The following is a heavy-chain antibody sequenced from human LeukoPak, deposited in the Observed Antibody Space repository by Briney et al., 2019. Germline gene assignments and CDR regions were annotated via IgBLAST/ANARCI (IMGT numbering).Heavy chain of an antibody. Sequence: SETLSLTCTVSDGSISSYYWSWIRQPPGKGLEWIGYIYYSGSTNYNPSLKSRVTISVDTSKNQFSLKLSSVTAADTAVYYCARTSYDSSGGNFDYWGQGTLVTVSS. CDR3: ARTSYDSSGGNFDY. D-gene: IGHD3-22*01. CDR1: DGSISSYY. CDR2: IYYSGST. V-gene: IGHV4-59*01. J-gene: IGHJ4*02.